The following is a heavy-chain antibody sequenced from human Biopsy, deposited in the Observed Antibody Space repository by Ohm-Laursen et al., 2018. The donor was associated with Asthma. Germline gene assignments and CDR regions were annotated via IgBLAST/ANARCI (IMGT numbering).Heavy chain of an antibody. V-gene: IGHV3-53*01. J-gene: IGHJ4*02. CDR3: ARGDSSNWSHYYFDY. D-gene: IGHD3-22*01. CDR2: IYSGGTS. Sequence: LTLTCAASVFPVSRDCVFWVPQAPGKGLEWVSVIYSGGTSHTADSVRGRFTISRDYSKNTLYLQMHSLRAEDMAVYYCARGDSSNWSHYYFDYWGQGTLVTVSS. CDR1: VFPVSRDC.